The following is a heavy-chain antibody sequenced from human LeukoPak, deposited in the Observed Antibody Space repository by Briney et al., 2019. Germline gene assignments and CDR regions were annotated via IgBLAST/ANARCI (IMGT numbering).Heavy chain of an antibody. Sequence: SETLSLTCTVSGYSIRSGYYWGWIRQPPGKGLEWIGSIYHSGSTYYNPSLKSRVTISVDTSKNQFSLKLSSVTAADTAVYYCARRDCSSNSCHSYWFDPWGQGTLVTVSS. CDR3: ARRDCSSNSCHSYWFDP. V-gene: IGHV4-38-2*02. D-gene: IGHD2-2*01. J-gene: IGHJ5*02. CDR1: GYSIRSGYY. CDR2: IYHSGST.